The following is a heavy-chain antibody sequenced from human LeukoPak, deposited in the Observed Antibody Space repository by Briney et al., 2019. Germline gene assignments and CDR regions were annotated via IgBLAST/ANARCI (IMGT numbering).Heavy chain of an antibody. V-gene: IGHV3-23*01. CDR3: AKDLGYYDSSGYYAYYWYFDL. J-gene: IGHJ2*01. CDR1: GFTFSSYA. CDR2: ISGSGGST. D-gene: IGHD3-22*01. Sequence: GGSLRLSCAASGFTFSSYAMSWVRQAPGKGLEWVPAISGSGGSTYYADSVKGRFTISRDNSKNTLYLQMNSLRAEDTAVYYCAKDLGYYDSSGYYAYYWYFDLWGRGTLVTVSS.